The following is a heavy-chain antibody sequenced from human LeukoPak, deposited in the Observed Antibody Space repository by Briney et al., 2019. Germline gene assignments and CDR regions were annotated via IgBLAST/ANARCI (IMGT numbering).Heavy chain of an antibody. CDR3: ARVLGAGTYAFGI. CDR2: IYSGGST. J-gene: IGHJ3*02. CDR1: GFTVSSNY. Sequence: GGSLRLSCAASGFTVSSNYMSWVRQAPGKWLEWVSVIYSGGSTYYADSVKGRFTISRDNSKNTLYLQMNSLRAEDTAVYYCARVLGAGTYAFGIWGQGTMVTVSS. D-gene: IGHD6-19*01. V-gene: IGHV3-53*01.